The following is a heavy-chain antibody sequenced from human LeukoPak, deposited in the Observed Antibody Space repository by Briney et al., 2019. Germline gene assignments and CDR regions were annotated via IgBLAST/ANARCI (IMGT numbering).Heavy chain of an antibody. Sequence: GGSLRLSCAVSGFTVSSNYMSWVRQAPGKGLEWVSVIYSGGSTYYADSVKGRFTISRDTSKNTLYLQMNSLIAEDTAVYYCAREFPLWFGEPGWFDPWGQGTLVTVSS. D-gene: IGHD3-10*01. CDR1: GFTVSSNY. J-gene: IGHJ5*02. V-gene: IGHV3-53*01. CDR3: AREFPLWFGEPGWFDP. CDR2: IYSGGST.